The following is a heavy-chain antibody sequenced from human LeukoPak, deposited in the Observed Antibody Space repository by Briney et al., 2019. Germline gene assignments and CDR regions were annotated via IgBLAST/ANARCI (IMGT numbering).Heavy chain of an antibody. CDR1: GGSISSYY. CDR2: IYYSGST. J-gene: IGHJ3*02. V-gene: IGHV4-59*01. CDR3: ARGGGNYDSSGYYFYIDAFDI. D-gene: IGHD3-22*01. Sequence: PSETLSLTCTVAGGSISSYYWSWIRQPPGKGLEWIGYIYYSGSTNYNPSLKSRHTISVDTSNNQFSLKLSSVTAAEAAVYYCARGGGNYDSSGYYFYIDAFDIWGQGTMVTVSS.